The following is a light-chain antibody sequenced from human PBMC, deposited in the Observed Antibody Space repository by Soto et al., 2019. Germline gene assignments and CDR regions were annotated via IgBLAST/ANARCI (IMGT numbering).Light chain of an antibody. Sequence: EIVMTQSPATLSVSPGERATLSCRASQSVSSNLAWYQQKPGQAPRLLIYGASTRATGIPARFSGSGSGTEFTLTINSLQSEDFGVYYCQQYNNWPPWTCGQGTKVEIK. CDR1: QSVSSN. CDR2: GAS. CDR3: QQYNNWPPWT. V-gene: IGKV3-15*01. J-gene: IGKJ1*01.